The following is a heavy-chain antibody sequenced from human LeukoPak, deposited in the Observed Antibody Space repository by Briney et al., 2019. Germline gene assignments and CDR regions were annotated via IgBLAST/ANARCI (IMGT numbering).Heavy chain of an antibody. CDR3: ARGLNYDFWSGYYTNSAYFDY. Sequence: PSETLSLTCAVYGGSFSGYYWSWIRQPPGKGLEWIGEINHSGSTNYNPSLKSRVTISVDTSKNQFSLKLSSVTAADTAVYYCARGLNYDFWSGYYTNSAYFDYWGQGTLVTVSS. J-gene: IGHJ4*02. D-gene: IGHD3-3*01. CDR1: GGSFSGYY. V-gene: IGHV4-34*01. CDR2: INHSGST.